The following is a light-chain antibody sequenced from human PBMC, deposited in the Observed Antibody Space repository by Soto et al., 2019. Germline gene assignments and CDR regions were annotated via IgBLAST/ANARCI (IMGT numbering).Light chain of an antibody. J-gene: IGKJ1*01. CDR3: QQYNSYSAWT. Sequence: DIQMTQSPYTLSASVGDRVTITCRASQSVKWLAWFQQKPGKVPKLLTFHASTLQTGVPSRFGGGGSGTEFTLTIRCLQPDDFATYYCQQYNSYSAWTFGPGTKVEI. CDR2: HAS. CDR1: QSVKW. V-gene: IGKV1-5*01.